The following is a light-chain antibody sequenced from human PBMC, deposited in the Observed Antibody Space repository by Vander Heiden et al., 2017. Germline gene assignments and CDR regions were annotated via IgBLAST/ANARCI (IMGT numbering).Light chain of an antibody. J-gene: IGLJ2*01. CDR1: SSNIASNT. V-gene: IGLV1-44*01. CDR3: AAWDDSLNRV. CDR2: NNN. Sequence: QSVLTPPPSASGTPGQRVAISCSGSSSNIASNTVNWYQQFPGTAPKLLIYNNNQRPSGVPDRFSGSKSGTSASLAISGLRSEDEADYYCAAWDDSLNRVFGGGTKLTVL.